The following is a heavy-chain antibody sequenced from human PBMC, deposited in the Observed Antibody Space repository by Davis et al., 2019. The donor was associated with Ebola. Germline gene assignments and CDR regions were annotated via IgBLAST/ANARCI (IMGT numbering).Heavy chain of an antibody. V-gene: IGHV1-3*01. D-gene: IGHD6-19*01. CDR2: VHGGNGNT. J-gene: IGHJ4*02. CDR1: LCTFPSDS. CDR3: ARATFGYSSGWYADY. Sequence: SVPVSRLPSLCTFPSDSIHCVRTAPGRRLEWMGWVHGGNGNTKYSQRFQGRVTITTDTSASTVYLDLTSLRSDDTAVFYCARATFGYSSGWYADYWGPGSLVTVSS.